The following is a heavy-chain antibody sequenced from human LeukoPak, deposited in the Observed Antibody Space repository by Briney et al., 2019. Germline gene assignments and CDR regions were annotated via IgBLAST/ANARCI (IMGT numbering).Heavy chain of an antibody. CDR2: IYYSGST. D-gene: IGHD1-26*01. J-gene: IGHJ4*02. CDR1: GGSISSYY. V-gene: IGHV4-59*08. CDR3: ASHAGAGPIYYFDY. Sequence: SETLSLTCTVSGGSISSYYWSWIRQPPGKGLELIGYIYYSGSTNNNPSLKSRVTISVDSSRNQFSLKLSSVTAAGTAVYYCASHAGAGPIYYFDYWGQGTLITVSS.